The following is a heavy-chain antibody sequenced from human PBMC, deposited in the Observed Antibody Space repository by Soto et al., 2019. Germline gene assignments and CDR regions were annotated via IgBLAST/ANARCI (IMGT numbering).Heavy chain of an antibody. V-gene: IGHV4-39*01. CDR1: GGSISSSTSY. CDR2: INYSGST. J-gene: IGHJ6*03. CDR3: ARPVNYSYYYMDV. Sequence: QLQLQESGPGLVKPSETLSLTCTVSGGSISSSTSYWGWIRQPPGKGLEWIGSINYSGSTYYSLSPKSRVTISADTSKNQFSLKLSSVTAADTAVYYCARPVNYSYYYMDVWGKGTMVTVSS.